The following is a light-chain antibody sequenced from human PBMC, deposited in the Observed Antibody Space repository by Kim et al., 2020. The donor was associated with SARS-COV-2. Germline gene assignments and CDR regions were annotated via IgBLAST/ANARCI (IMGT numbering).Light chain of an antibody. J-gene: IGLJ2*01. V-gene: IGLV3-19*01. CDR1: RLRSYY. CDR2: GRN. CDR3: QSRDSGGEVI. Sequence: SSELTQDPVVSVALGQTVRITCQGDRLRSYYATWYQQKPRQAPVLVIYGRNNRPSGIPDRCSGSASGNTASLTISGAQAEDEADFYCQSRDSGGEVIFGGGTQLTIL.